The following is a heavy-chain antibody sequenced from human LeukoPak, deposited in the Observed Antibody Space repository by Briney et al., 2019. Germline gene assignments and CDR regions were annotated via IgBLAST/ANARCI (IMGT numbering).Heavy chain of an antibody. J-gene: IGHJ6*03. CDR1: GGSFSGYY. CDR3: ARDLYYYYYYMDV. Sequence: PSETLSLTCAVYGGSFSGYYWSWIRQPPGKGLEWIGEINHSGSTNYNPSLKSRVTISVDTSKNQFSLKLNSVTAADTAVYYCARDLYYYYYYMDVWGKGTTVTVSS. CDR2: INHSGST. V-gene: IGHV4-34*01.